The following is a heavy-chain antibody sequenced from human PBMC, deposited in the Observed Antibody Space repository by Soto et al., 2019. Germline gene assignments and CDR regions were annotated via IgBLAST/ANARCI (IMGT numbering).Heavy chain of an antibody. J-gene: IGHJ4*02. D-gene: IGHD1-26*01. V-gene: IGHV1-2*02. Sequence: ASGKVCGEASAYTFTGYYMHWVRQAPGQGLEWMGWVNPNSGGTKYAQKFQGRVTMTRDTSISTAYMELSRLRSDDTAMYYCARIIVGATGVFDYWGQGTLVTVSS. CDR1: AYTFTGYY. CDR3: ARIIVGATGVFDY. CDR2: VNPNSGGT.